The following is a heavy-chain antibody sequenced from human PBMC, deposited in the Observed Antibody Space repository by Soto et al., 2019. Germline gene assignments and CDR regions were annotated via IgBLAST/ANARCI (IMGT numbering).Heavy chain of an antibody. Sequence: ASVKVSCKASGYTFTSYYMHWVRQAPGQGLEWMGIINPSGGSTSYAQKFQGRVTMTRDTSTSTVYMELSSLRSEDTAVYYCARDGLGYCISTSCSYTSAYYYYGMDVWGQGTTVTVS. V-gene: IGHV1-46*01. CDR3: ARDGLGYCISTSCSYTSAYYYYGMDV. CDR2: INPSGGST. D-gene: IGHD2-2*01. J-gene: IGHJ6*02. CDR1: GYTFTSYY.